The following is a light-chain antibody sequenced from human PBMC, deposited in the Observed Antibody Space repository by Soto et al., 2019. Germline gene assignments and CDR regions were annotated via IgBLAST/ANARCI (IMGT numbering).Light chain of an antibody. J-gene: IGLJ3*02. CDR3: SSYAGSHWV. Sequence: QSVLTQPPSASGTPGQRVTISCSGSSSNIGSNYVYWYQQLPGTAPKLLIYRNNQRPSGVPDRFSGSKSGTSASLAISGLRSEDEADYYCSSYAGSHWVFGGGTKLTVL. CDR2: RNN. V-gene: IGLV1-47*01. CDR1: SSNIGSNY.